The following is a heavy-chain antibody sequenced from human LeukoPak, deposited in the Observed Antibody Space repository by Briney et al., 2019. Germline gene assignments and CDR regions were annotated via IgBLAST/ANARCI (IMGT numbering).Heavy chain of an antibody. CDR2: INPNSGGT. V-gene: IGHV1-2*02. CDR1: GYTFTGYY. J-gene: IGHJ5*02. D-gene: IGHD6-13*01. Sequence: GASVKVSCKASGYTFTGYYMHWVRQAPGQGLEWMGWINPNSGGTNYAQKFQGRVTMTRDTSISTAYMELSRLRSDDTAVYYCARATRIAAAVQITNWFDPWGQGTLVTVSS. CDR3: ARATRIAAAVQITNWFDP.